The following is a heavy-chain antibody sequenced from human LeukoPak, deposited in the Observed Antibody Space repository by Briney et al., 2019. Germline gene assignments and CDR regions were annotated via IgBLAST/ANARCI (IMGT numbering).Heavy chain of an antibody. D-gene: IGHD3-22*01. J-gene: IGHJ3*02. CDR3: ARNRRSVEDVNYYDSSGYAFDI. V-gene: IGHV4-34*01. Sequence: SETLSLTCAVYGGSSSGYYWSWIRQPPGKGLEWIGEINHSGSTNYNPSLKSRVTISVDTSKNQFSLKLSSVTAADTAVYYCARNRRSVEDVNYYDSSGYAFDIWGQGTMVTVSS. CDR1: GGSSSGYY. CDR2: INHSGST.